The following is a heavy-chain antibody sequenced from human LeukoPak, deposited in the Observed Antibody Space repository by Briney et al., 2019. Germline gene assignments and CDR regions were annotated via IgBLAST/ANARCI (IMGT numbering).Heavy chain of an antibody. V-gene: IGHV4-30-4*01. Sequence: PSQTLSLTCTVSGGSISSGNYYWSWIRQPPGKGLEWIAYIYYSGSTYYNPSLKSRVTMSVDTSKNQFSMKLSSVTAADTAVYYCARLSAGTTDWGQGTLVTVSS. CDR1: GGSISSGNYY. J-gene: IGHJ4*02. CDR2: IYYSGST. CDR3: ARLSAGTTD. D-gene: IGHD1-1*01.